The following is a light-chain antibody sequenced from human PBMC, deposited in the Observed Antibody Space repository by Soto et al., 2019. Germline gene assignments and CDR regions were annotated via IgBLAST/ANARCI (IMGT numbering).Light chain of an antibody. CDR2: DVS. CDR1: SSDVGGYNY. CDR3: SSYTSSSTLGAV. V-gene: IGLV2-14*01. Sequence: QSALTQPASVSGSPGQSITISCTGTSSDVGGYNYVSWYQQHPGKAPKLMIYDVSNRPSGVSNRFSGSKSGNTASLTISRLQAEDEADYYCSSYTSSSTLGAVFGGGTQLTVL. J-gene: IGLJ7*01.